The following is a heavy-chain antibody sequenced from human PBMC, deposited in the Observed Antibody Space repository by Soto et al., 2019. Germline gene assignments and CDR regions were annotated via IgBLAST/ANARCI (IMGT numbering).Heavy chain of an antibody. Sequence: EVRLVESGGGLVKPGGSLRLSCAASGFTFSSSSMTWVRQAPGKGLEWVSSISTSGHYTSFADSLKGRFTISGDNAKNSLYLQMNSLRAEDTAVYYCVRSLSWTTLPPSAFDIWGQGTVVTVSS. D-gene: IGHD4-17*01. CDR1: GFTFSSSS. V-gene: IGHV3-21*01. J-gene: IGHJ3*02. CDR2: ISTSGHYT. CDR3: VRSLSWTTLPPSAFDI.